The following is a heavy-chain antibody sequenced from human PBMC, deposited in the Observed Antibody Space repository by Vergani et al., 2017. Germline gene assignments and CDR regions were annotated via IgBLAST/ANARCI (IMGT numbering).Heavy chain of an antibody. CDR3: ATEVVGTSTNYFDS. CDR2: FDPEYGDT. D-gene: IGHD2-15*01. Sequence: QVQLAQSGTEVKKPGASVKVSCQISGYTLTEVCMHWVRQAPGKGLEWIGGFDPEYGDTVYSKKFKSRVTMTEDTSTDTAYRELSSLTSDDTAVYYCATEVVGTSTNYFDSWGQGTLVTVSS. V-gene: IGHV1-24*01. J-gene: IGHJ4*02. CDR1: GYTLTEVC.